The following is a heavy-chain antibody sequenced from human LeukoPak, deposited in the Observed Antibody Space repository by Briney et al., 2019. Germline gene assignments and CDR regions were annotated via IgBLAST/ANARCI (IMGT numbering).Heavy chain of an antibody. CDR1: GFTFSSYA. J-gene: IGHJ4*02. D-gene: IGHD4-17*01. CDR2: ISYDGSNK. Sequence: GRSLRLSCAASGFTFSSYAMHWVRQAPGKGLEWVAVISYDGSNKYYADSVKGRFTISRDNSKNTLYLQMNSLRAEDTAVYYCANGQVTTLDYWGQGTLVTVSS. CDR3: ANGQVTTLDY. V-gene: IGHV3-30*07.